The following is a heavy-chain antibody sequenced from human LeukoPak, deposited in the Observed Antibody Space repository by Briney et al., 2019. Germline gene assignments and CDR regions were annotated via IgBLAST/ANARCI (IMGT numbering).Heavy chain of an antibody. V-gene: IGHV1-2*02. Sequence: ASVKVSCKASGYTFTGYYMHWVRQAPGQGLEWMGWINPNSGGTNYAQKFQGRVTMTRDTSISTAYMELSRLRSDDTAVYYFARDFSGWPYAFDIWGQGTMVTVSS. D-gene: IGHD6-19*01. CDR2: INPNSGGT. CDR3: ARDFSGWPYAFDI. CDR1: GYTFTGYY. J-gene: IGHJ3*02.